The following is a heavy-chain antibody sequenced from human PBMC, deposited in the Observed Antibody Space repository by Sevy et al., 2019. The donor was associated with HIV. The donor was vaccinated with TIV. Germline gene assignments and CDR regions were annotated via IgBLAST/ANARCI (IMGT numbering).Heavy chain of an antibody. D-gene: IGHD2-2*01. J-gene: IGHJ4*02. Sequence: GGSLRLSCAASGFTVSSNYMSWVRQAPGKGLEWVSVIYSGGSTYYADSVKGRFTISRDNSKNTLYLQMNSLRAEDTAVYYCARVVGYCSSTSCYAYFDYWGQGTLVTVSS. CDR2: IYSGGST. V-gene: IGHV3-53*01. CDR3: ARVVGYCSSTSCYAYFDY. CDR1: GFTVSSNY.